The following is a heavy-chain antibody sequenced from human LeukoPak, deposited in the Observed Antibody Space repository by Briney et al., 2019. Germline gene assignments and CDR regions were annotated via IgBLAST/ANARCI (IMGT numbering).Heavy chain of an antibody. J-gene: IGHJ4*02. Sequence: SETLSLTCAVSGYSISSGYFWGWIRQPPGKGLEWIASIFHRGDTHYNPSLKSRVIISADTSKNEFSLRLSSVTAADTAVYYCARDQDYYGSGSYWNYWGQGTLVTVSS. D-gene: IGHD3-10*01. CDR2: IFHRGDT. V-gene: IGHV4-38-2*02. CDR3: ARDQDYYGSGSYWNY. CDR1: GYSISSGYF.